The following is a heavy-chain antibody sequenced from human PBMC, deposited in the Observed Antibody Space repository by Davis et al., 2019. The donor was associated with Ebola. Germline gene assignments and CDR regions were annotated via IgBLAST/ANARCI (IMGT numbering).Heavy chain of an antibody. Sequence: GGSLRLSCAASGFTFSGSAMHWVRQPSGKGLEWVGRIRSKANSYATAYAASVKGRFTISRDDSKNTAYLQMNSLKTEDTAVYYCTTVTIPEKNDYWGQGTLLTVSS. J-gene: IGHJ4*02. CDR3: TTVTIPEKNDY. CDR2: IRSKANSYAT. CDR1: GFTFSGSA. D-gene: IGHD4-17*01. V-gene: IGHV3-73*01.